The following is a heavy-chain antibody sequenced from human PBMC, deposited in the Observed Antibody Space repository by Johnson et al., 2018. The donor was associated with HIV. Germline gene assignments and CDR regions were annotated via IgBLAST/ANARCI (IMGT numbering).Heavy chain of an antibody. D-gene: IGHD3-3*01. J-gene: IGHJ3*02. CDR1: GFTFSTYA. Sequence: QVQLVESGGGLVQPGGSLRLSCAASGFTFSTYALHWVRQTPGKGLEWVALISDDGSKIYHADSVKGRFTISRDNSKNTLYLQMNSLRVEDTAMYYCARGPILEWLSGDGFDMWGQGTMVTV. CDR3: ARGPILEWLSGDGFDM. CDR2: ISDDGSKI. V-gene: IGHV3-30*04.